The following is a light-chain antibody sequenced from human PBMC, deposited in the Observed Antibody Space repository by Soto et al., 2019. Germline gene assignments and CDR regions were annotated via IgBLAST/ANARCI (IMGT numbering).Light chain of an antibody. CDR2: AAS. CDR3: QQSYSTPWT. V-gene: IGKV1-39*01. J-gene: IGKJ1*01. CDR1: QTISSW. Sequence: DVQMTQSPSTLSGSVGDRVTITCRASQTISSWLAWYQQKPGKAPKLLIYAASSLQSGTPSRFSGSGSETDFTLTISSLQPEDFATYYCQQSYSTPWTFGQGTKVDI.